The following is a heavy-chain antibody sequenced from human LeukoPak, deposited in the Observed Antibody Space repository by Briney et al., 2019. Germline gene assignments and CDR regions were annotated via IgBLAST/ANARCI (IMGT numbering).Heavy chain of an antibody. V-gene: IGHV1-2*02. CDR2: INPNSGGT. CDR1: GYTFTGYY. CDR3: ARVQPWAARLYYYYYMDV. J-gene: IGHJ6*03. Sequence: ASVKVSCKASGYTFTGYYIHWVRQAPGQGLEWMGWINPNSGGTNYAQKFQGRVTMTRDTSISTAYMELSRLRSEDSAVYYCARVQPWAARLYYYYYMDVWGKGTTVTVSS. D-gene: IGHD6-6*01.